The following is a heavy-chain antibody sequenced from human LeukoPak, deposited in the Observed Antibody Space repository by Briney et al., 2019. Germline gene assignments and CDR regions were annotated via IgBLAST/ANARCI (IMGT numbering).Heavy chain of an antibody. J-gene: IGHJ5*02. CDR3: ARESRITGTTYRTWLDP. CDR2: INSDGSST. Sequence: GGSLRLSCAASGFTFSSYAMHWVRQAPGKGLVWVSRINSDGSSTSYADSVKGRFTISRDNAKNTLYLQMNSLRAEDTAVYYCARESRITGTTYRTWLDPWGQGTLVTVSS. V-gene: IGHV3-74*01. D-gene: IGHD1-7*01. CDR1: GFTFSSYA.